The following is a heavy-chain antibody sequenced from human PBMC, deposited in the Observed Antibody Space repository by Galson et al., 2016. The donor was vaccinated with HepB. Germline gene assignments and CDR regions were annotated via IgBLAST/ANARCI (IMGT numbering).Heavy chain of an antibody. Sequence: QSGAEVKKPGESLKISCTGFGYTFSNYWIAWVRQMPGKGLEWMGIIFPGDSDIKYSPSFQGQVAISADKSISTAHLQWSSLKASDTATYYCARREGYCSGGRCNGFDYWGQGTLVSVSS. CDR3: ARREGYCSGGRCNGFDY. J-gene: IGHJ4*02. D-gene: IGHD2-15*01. CDR2: IFPGDSDI. V-gene: IGHV5-51*01. CDR1: GYTFSNYW.